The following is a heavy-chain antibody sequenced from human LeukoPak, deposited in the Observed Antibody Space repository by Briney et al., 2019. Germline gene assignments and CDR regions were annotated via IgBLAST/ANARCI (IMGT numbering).Heavy chain of an antibody. J-gene: IGHJ6*02. CDR2: ISAYNGNT. CDR3: ARDRKDGYSYGPYYYYGMDV. V-gene: IGHV1-18*01. D-gene: IGHD5-18*01. CDR1: GYTFTSYG. Sequence: ASVKVSCKDSGYTFTSYGISWVRQAPGQGLEWMGWISAYNGNTNYAQKLQGRVTMTTDTSTSTAYMELRSLRSDDTAVYYCARDRKDGYSYGPYYYYGMDVWGQGTTVTVSS.